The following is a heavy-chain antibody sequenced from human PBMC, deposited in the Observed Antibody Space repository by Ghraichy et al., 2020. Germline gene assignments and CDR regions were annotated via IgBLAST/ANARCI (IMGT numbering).Heavy chain of an antibody. CDR2: ISGSGGST. V-gene: IGHV3-23*01. CDR1: GFTFSSYA. Sequence: GGSLRLSCAASGFTFSSYAMSWVRQAPGKGLEWVSAISGSGGSTYYADSVKGRFTISRDNSKNTLYLQMNSLRAEDTAVYYCAKDQDPNWNQEGGFDYWGQGTLVTVSS. J-gene: IGHJ4*02. CDR3: AKDQDPNWNQEGGFDY. D-gene: IGHD1-20*01.